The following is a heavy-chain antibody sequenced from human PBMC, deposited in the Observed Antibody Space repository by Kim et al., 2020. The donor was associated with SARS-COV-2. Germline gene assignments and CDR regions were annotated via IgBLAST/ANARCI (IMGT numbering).Heavy chain of an antibody. V-gene: IGHV3-33*01. CDR2: IWYDGSNK. J-gene: IGHJ3*02. Sequence: GGSLRLSCAASGFTFSSYGMHWVRQAPGKGLEWVAVIWYDGSNKYYADSVKGRFTISRDNSKNTLYLQMNSLRAEDTAVYYCARAQYSRDAFDIWGQGTMVTVSS. CDR1: GFTFSSYG. D-gene: IGHD6-6*01. CDR3: ARAQYSRDAFDI.